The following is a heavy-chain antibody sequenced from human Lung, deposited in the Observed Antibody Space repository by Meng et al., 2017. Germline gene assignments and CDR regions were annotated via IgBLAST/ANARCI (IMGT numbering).Heavy chain of an antibody. D-gene: IGHD3-16*01. CDR2: IYYSGAT. Sequence: QLQLQESGPGLVKPSETLSLTCTGTGGSISSSSNYWDWIRQPPGKRLEWIGSIYYSGATYYNPSLKSRVTMSVDTSKNQFSLRLSSVTAADTAVFYCARRVHDGRHYHYFDYWGQGALVTVSS. CDR3: ARRVHDGRHYHYFDY. CDR1: GGSISSSSNY. J-gene: IGHJ4*02. V-gene: IGHV4-39*01.